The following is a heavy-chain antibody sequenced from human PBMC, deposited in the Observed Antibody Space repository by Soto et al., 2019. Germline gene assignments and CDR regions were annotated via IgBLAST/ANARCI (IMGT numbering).Heavy chain of an antibody. CDR2: IYYAGST. V-gene: IGHV4-59*08. J-gene: IGHJ4*02. D-gene: IGHD5-12*01. Sequence: SETLSLTSAVSGDSISSYYWSWIRQPPGRGLEWIGFIYYAGSTKYNPSLNSRVTISVDTSKNQFSLTVTSVTAADTAVYYCVRRIVATETFDYWGQGTLVTVSS. CDR3: VRRIVATETFDY. CDR1: GDSISSYY.